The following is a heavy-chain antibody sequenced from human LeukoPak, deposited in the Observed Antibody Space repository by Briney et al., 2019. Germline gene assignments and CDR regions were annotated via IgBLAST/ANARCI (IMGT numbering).Heavy chain of an antibody. Sequence: PGGSLRLSCAASGFTFSSYWMSWVRQAPGKGLEWVANIKQDGSEKYYVDSVKGRFTISRDNAKNSLYLQMNSLRAEDTAVYHCARVTKQDAFDIWGQGTMVTVSS. CDR3: ARVTKQDAFDI. D-gene: IGHD3-3*01. V-gene: IGHV3-7*01. CDR1: GFTFSSYW. CDR2: IKQDGSEK. J-gene: IGHJ3*02.